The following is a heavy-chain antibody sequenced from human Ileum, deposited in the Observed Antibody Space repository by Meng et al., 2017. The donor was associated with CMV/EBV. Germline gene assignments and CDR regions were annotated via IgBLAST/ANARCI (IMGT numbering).Heavy chain of an antibody. V-gene: IGHV3-30*04. Sequence: FGFRSYARPWGRQAPGKGLEWVAVIGYGGIEKYYADSVKGRFTISRDNSKNTLYLQMDSLSGEDTAVYYCAGLNSGTYGARGYFDYWGQGTLVTVSS. J-gene: IGHJ4*02. CDR2: IGYGGIEK. CDR1: FGFRSYA. CDR3: AGLNSGTYGARGYFDY. D-gene: IGHD1-26*01.